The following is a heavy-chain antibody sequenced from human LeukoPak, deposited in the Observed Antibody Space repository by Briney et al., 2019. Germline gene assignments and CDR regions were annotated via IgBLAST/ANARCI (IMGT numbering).Heavy chain of an antibody. J-gene: IGHJ4*02. CDR3: ATDTGYSGGEFFEY. CDR1: GGSISSYY. D-gene: IGHD3-16*01. CDR2: IYYSGST. V-gene: IGHV4-59*12. Sequence: PSETLSLTCTVSGGSISSYYWSWIRQPPGKGLEWIGYIYYSGSTNYNPSLKSRVTISRDTSKNQFSLNLNSVTAADTAVYYCATDTGYSGGEFFEYWGQGSLVTVSS.